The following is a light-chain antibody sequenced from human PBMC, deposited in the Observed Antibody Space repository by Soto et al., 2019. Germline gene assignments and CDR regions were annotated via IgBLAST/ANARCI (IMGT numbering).Light chain of an antibody. CDR2: GAF. CDR3: LQYNDWPFT. CDR1: QSVSSK. V-gene: IGKV3-15*01. Sequence: EIVMTQSPATLSVSPGEGATLSCKASQSVSSKLAWYQQKPGQAPRVLIYGAFTRATGIPARFSGSGSGTEFTLTISSLQSEDFAVYYCLQYNDWPFTFGLGTKLEIK. J-gene: IGKJ2*01.